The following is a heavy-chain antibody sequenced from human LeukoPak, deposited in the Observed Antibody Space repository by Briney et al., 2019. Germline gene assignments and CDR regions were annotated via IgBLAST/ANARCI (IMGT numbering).Heavy chain of an antibody. D-gene: IGHD3/OR15-3a*01. CDR3: AKRSNFWTGYLDY. J-gene: IGHJ4*02. Sequence: GGSLRLSCTASKFTFSNYAMSWVRQAPGKGLEWDSVISGSGGSTYYADSVKGRFTISRDNSKDTLFLQMNTVGTEDTAVYYCAKRSNFWTGYLDYWGQGTLVTVSS. V-gene: IGHV3-23*01. CDR1: KFTFSNYA. CDR2: ISGSGGST.